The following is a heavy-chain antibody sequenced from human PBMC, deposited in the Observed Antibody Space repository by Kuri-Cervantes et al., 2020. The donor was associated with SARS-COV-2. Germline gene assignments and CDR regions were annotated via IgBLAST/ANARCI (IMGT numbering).Heavy chain of an antibody. J-gene: IGHJ3*02. CDR1: GGSISSSSYY. D-gene: IGHD2-2*01. CDR3: ARRLEYANAFDI. CDR2: IYYSGST. Sequence: ESLKIPCTVSGGSISSSSYYWGWIRQPPGKGLEWIGSIYYSGSTYYNPSLKSRVTISVDTSKNQFSLKLSSVTAADTAVYYCARRLEYANAFDIWGQGTMVTVSS. V-gene: IGHV4-39*01.